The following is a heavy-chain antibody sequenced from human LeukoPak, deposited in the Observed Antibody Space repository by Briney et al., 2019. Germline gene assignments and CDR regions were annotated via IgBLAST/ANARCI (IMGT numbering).Heavy chain of an antibody. Sequence: ASVKVSCKASGYTFTGYHMQWVRQAPGQGLEWMGRITPNSGDTNYAQNFQGRVTMTRDTSINTAYMELSRLRSDDTAVYYCARDSSWFGGSDYWGQGTLVTVSS. CDR3: ARDSSWFGGSDY. J-gene: IGHJ4*02. CDR1: GYTFTGYH. V-gene: IGHV1-2*02. CDR2: ITPNSGDT. D-gene: IGHD3-10*01.